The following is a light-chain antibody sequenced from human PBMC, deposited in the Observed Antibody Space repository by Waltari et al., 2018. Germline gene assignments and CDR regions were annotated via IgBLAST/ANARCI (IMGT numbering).Light chain of an antibody. V-gene: IGLV2-23*02. Sequence: QSALTQPASVSGSPGQSIAISCTGTSSDVGAYNYVSWYQQHPGKAPKVIIYYVSKRPSGISSRCSGSKSDNTASLTISGLQAEDDADYFCYSFAGYTTFYVFGSGTKVTVL. J-gene: IGLJ1*01. CDR3: YSFAGYTTFYV. CDR2: YVS. CDR1: SSDVGAYNY.